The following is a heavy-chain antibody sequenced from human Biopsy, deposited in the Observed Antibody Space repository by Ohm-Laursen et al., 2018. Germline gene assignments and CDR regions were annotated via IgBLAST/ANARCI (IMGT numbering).Heavy chain of an antibody. J-gene: IGHJ2*01. CDR2: IWYDGSNK. CDR3: ARDQSGLRGINWYFDL. Sequence: SLRLSCTATGFTFSNYGMHWVRQAPGKGLEWVALIWYDGSNKNSEDSVKGRFTVSRDNSKNTLFLQMNNLSAEDTAVYYCARDQSGLRGINWYFDLWGRGTLVTVSS. D-gene: IGHD5/OR15-5a*01. V-gene: IGHV3-33*08. CDR1: GFTFSNYG.